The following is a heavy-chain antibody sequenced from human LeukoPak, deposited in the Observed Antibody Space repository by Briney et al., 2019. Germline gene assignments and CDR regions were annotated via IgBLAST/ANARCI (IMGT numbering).Heavy chain of an antibody. D-gene: IGHD2/OR15-2a*01. CDR1: GVTFSSHA. J-gene: IGHJ4*02. CDR2: ITGSGGST. V-gene: IGHV3-23*01. CDR3: ATRPASETYFAVFDY. Sequence: PGGSLRLSCTASGVTFSSHAMSWVRQAPGKGPEWVSGITGSGGSTYYAESVKGRFTISRDNSKNTLYLQMSGLRVEDTALYFCATRPASETYFAVFDYWGQGTLVTVS.